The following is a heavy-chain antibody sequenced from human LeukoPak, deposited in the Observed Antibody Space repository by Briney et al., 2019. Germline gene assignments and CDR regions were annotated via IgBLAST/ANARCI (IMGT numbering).Heavy chain of an antibody. J-gene: IGHJ3*02. V-gene: IGHV1-46*01. CDR1: ESTFTSYY. Sequence: ASVKVSCKPSESTFTSYYIHWVRQAPGQGLEWMGVINPSGGSTSYAQNFQGRVTMTRDTSTITFYMELSSLRSEDTAVYYCASEARVGYRSGWSPGAFNIWGQGTMVTVSS. CDR3: ASEARVGYRSGWSPGAFNI. CDR2: INPSGGST. D-gene: IGHD6-19*01.